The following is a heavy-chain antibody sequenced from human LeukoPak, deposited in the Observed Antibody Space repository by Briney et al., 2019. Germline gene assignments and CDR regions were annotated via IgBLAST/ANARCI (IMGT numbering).Heavy chain of an antibody. J-gene: IGHJ4*02. CDR1: GFTFSSYG. Sequence: PGGSLRLSCAASGFTFSSYGMHWVRQAPGKGLEWVAVISYDGSNKYYADSVKGRFTITRDNSKNTLYLQMNSLRAEDTAVYYCAKDNGVYLTYKYSGYDDGLSFDYWGQGTLVTVSS. V-gene: IGHV3-30*18. D-gene: IGHD5-12*01. CDR2: ISYDGSNK. CDR3: AKDNGVYLTYKYSGYDDGLSFDY.